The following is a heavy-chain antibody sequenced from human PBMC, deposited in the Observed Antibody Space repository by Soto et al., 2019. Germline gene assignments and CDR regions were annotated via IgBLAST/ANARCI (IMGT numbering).Heavy chain of an antibody. J-gene: IGHJ6*02. CDR3: AKDSGQLVPAAGYYYYGMDV. CDR2: ISGSGGST. Sequence: EVQLLESGGGLVQPGGSLRLSCAASGLTFSSYAMSWVRQAPGKGLEWVSTISGSGGSTYYAESVKGRFTISRDNSKNTLYLQMNSLRAEDTAVYYCAKDSGQLVPAAGYYYYGMDVWGQGTTVTISS. CDR1: GLTFSSYA. V-gene: IGHV3-23*01. D-gene: IGHD6-6*01.